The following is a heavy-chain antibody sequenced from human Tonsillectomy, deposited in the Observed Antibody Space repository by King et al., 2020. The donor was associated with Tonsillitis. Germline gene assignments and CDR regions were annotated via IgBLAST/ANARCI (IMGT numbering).Heavy chain of an antibody. V-gene: IGHV1-69*01. J-gene: IGHJ5*02. CDR2: IIPIFGTA. D-gene: IGHD3-10*01. CDR1: GGTFSSYA. Sequence: VQLVESGAEVKKPGSSVKVSCKASGGTFSSYAISWVRQAPGQGLEWMGGIIPIFGTANYAQKFKGRVTITADESTSTAYMELSSLRSEDTAVYYCARGGSYYGSGSYGGWFDPWGQGTLVTVSS. CDR3: ARGGSYYGSGSYGGWFDP.